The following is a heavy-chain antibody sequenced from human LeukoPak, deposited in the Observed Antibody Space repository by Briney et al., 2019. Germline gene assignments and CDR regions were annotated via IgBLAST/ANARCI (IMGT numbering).Heavy chain of an antibody. Sequence: SVKVSCQASGGTFSSYAISWVRQAPGQGLEWMGGIIPIFGTANYAQKFQGRVTITADESTSTAYMELSSLRSEDTAVYYCARGHLRTILNWFDPWGQGTLVTVSS. CDR2: IIPIFGTA. CDR3: ARGHLRTILNWFDP. D-gene: IGHD3-3*01. CDR1: GGTFSSYA. V-gene: IGHV1-69*01. J-gene: IGHJ5*02.